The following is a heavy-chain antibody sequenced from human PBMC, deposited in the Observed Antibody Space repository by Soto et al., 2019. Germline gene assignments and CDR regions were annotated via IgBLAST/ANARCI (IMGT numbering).Heavy chain of an antibody. CDR1: GFTFSSYW. D-gene: IGHD3-22*01. J-gene: IGHJ4*02. CDR3: ASAGYYYDSSGYYYQFDY. Sequence: GGSLRLSCAASGFTFSSYWMHWVRQAPGKGLVWVSRINSDGSSTSYADSVKGRFTISRDNAKNTLYLQMNSLRAEDTAVYYCASAGYYYDSSGYYYQFDYWGQGTLVTVSS. CDR2: INSDGSST. V-gene: IGHV3-74*01.